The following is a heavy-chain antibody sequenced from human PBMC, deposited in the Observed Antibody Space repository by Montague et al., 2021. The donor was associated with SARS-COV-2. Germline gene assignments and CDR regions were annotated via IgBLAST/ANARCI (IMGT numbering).Heavy chain of an antibody. CDR1: GGSFSGYY. CDR3: ARVRYYGSGTSLGMDV. CDR2: INHSGSA. Sequence: SETLSLTCAVYGGSFSGYYWSWIRQPPGKGLEWIGEINHSGSANYNPSLKSRVTISVDTSKNQFSLKLSSMTAADTAVYYCARVRYYGSGTSLGMDVWGQGTTVTVSS. J-gene: IGHJ6*02. V-gene: IGHV4-34*01. D-gene: IGHD3-10*01.